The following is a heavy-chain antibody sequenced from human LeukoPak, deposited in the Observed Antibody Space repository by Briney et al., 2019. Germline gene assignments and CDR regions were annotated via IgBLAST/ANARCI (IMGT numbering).Heavy chain of an antibody. CDR1: GFTFSSYA. J-gene: IGHJ3*02. D-gene: IGHD4-23*01. Sequence: GGSLRLSCAASGFTFSSYAMIWVRQAPWKGLEWVSAISGSGGSTYYADSVKGRFTISRDNSKNTLYLQMNSLRAEDTAVYYCARLRVVTLDAFDIWGQGTMVTVSS. V-gene: IGHV3-23*01. CDR3: ARLRVVTLDAFDI. CDR2: ISGSGGST.